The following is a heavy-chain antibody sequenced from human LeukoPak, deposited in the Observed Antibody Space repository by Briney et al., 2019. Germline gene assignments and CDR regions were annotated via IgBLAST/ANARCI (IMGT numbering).Heavy chain of an antibody. CDR2: MSNSGST. D-gene: IGHD3-10*01. V-gene: IGHV4-59*01. CDR1: GGSISSFY. CDR3: ARDFVVRPSYYYGSGSYQGVAFDI. Sequence: SETLSLTCSVSGGSISSFYWNWIRQPPGKGLEWIGYMSNSGSTNYNPSLKSRLTISVDTSKNQFSLKLSSVTAADTAVYYCARDFVVRPSYYYGSGSYQGVAFDIWSQGTMVTVSS. J-gene: IGHJ3*02.